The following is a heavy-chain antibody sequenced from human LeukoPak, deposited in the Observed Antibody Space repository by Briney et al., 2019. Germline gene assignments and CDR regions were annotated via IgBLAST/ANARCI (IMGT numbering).Heavy chain of an antibody. V-gene: IGHV1-46*01. J-gene: IGHJ3*02. D-gene: IGHD3-22*01. CDR3: ARGRYYYDSSPKSGAFDI. CDR1: GYTFTSYG. CDR2: INPSGGST. Sequence: ASVKVSCKASGYTFTSYGISWVRQAPGQGLEWMGIINPSGGSTSYAQKFQGRVTMTRDTSTSTVYMELSSLRSEDTAVYYCARGRYYYDSSPKSGAFDIWGQGTMVTVSS.